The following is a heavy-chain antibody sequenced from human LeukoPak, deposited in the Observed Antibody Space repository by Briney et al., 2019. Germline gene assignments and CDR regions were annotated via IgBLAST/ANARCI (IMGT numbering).Heavy chain of an antibody. V-gene: IGHV3-33*01. J-gene: IGHJ4*02. Sequence: GGSLRLSCAASGFTFSSYGMHWVRQAPGKGLEWVAVIWYDGSNKYYADSVKGRFTISRDNSKNTLYLQMNSLRAEDTAVYYCARESRGYYFDYWGQGTLVTVSS. CDR2: IWYDGSNK. D-gene: IGHD2-2*01. CDR1: GFTFSSYG. CDR3: ARESRGYYFDY.